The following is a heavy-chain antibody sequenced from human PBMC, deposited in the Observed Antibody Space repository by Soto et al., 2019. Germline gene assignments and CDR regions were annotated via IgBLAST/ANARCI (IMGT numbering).Heavy chain of an antibody. CDR3: ARGVTNYDFWSGYLGQNYYYYYMDV. D-gene: IGHD3-3*01. CDR1: GGSFSGYY. Sequence: SETLSLTCAVYGGSFSGYYWSWIRQPPGKGLEWIGEINHSGSTNYNPSLKSRVTISVDTSKNQFSLKLSSVTAADTAVYYCARGVTNYDFWSGYLGQNYYYYYMDVWGKGTTVTVSS. J-gene: IGHJ6*03. V-gene: IGHV4-34*01. CDR2: INHSGST.